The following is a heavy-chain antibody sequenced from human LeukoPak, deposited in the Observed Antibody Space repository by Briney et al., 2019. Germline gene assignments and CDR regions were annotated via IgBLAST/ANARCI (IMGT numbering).Heavy chain of an antibody. CDR1: GGSISSHY. D-gene: IGHD3-22*01. CDR2: IYYSGST. CDR3: ETTDYYDSSGYRYYYYYYYMDV. J-gene: IGHJ6*03. V-gene: IGHV4-59*11. Sequence: SETLSLTCTVSGGSISSHYWSWIRQPPGKGLEWIGYIYYSGSTNYNPSLKSRVTISVDTSKNQFSLKLSSVTAADTAVYYCETTDYYDSSGYRYYYYYYYMDVWGKGTTVTVSS.